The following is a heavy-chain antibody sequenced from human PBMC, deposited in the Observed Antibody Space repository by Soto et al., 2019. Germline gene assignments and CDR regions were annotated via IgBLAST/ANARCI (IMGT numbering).Heavy chain of an antibody. V-gene: IGHV4-39*01. J-gene: IGHJ6*02. CDR3: ARLASVTTYVGSYYSYGMDV. CDR1: GGSISSGSYY. Sequence: QLQLQESGPGLLKPSETLSLTCTVSGGSISSGSYYWGWIRQPPGKGLEWIGTIYYSGNTYYNPSLQSRVTMSVDTSNNQFSLRLSSVTATDTAVYFCARLASVTTYVGSYYSYGMDVWGQGTAVTVSS. CDR2: IYYSGNT. D-gene: IGHD4-17*01.